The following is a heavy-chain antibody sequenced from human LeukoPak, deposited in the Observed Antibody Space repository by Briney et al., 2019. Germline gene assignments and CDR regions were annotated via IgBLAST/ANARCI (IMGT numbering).Heavy chain of an antibody. V-gene: IGHV3-7*01. D-gene: IGHD4-17*01. CDR1: GFTFSSYW. CDR3: ARDRTTVTIDDAFDI. Sequence: GGSLRLSCAASGFTFSSYWMGWVRQAPGKGLEWVANIKQDGSEKYYVDSVKGRFTISRDNAKNSLYLQMNSLRAEDTAVYYCARDRTTVTIDDAFDIWGQGTMVTVSS. J-gene: IGHJ3*02. CDR2: IKQDGSEK.